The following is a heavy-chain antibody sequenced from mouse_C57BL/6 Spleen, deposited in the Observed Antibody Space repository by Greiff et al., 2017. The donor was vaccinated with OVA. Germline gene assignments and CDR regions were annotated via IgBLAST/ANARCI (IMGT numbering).Heavy chain of an antibody. CDR1: GYTFTSYT. V-gene: IGHV1-4*01. J-gene: IGHJ2*01. CDR2: INPSSGYT. CDR3: AREEDYSNYDY. Sequence: VKLKQSGAELARPGASVKMSCKASGYTFTSYTMHWVKQRPGQGLEWIGYINPSSGYTKYNQKFKDKATLTADKSSSTAYMQLSSLTSEDSAVYYCAREEDYSNYDYWGQGTTLTVSS. D-gene: IGHD2-5*01.